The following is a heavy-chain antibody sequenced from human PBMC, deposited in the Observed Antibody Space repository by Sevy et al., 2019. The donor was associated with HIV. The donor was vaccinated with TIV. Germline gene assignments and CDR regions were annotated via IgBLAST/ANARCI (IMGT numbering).Heavy chain of an antibody. CDR1: GFTFDDYA. CDR2: ISWNSGSI. Sequence: GGSLRLSCAASGFTFDDYAMHWVRQAPGKGLEWVSGISWNSGSIGYADSVKGRFTISRDNAKNSLYLQMNSLRAEDTALYYCAKGYQGAGAYYFDYWGQGTLVTVSS. J-gene: IGHJ4*02. CDR3: AKGYQGAGAYYFDY. V-gene: IGHV3-9*01. D-gene: IGHD6-19*01.